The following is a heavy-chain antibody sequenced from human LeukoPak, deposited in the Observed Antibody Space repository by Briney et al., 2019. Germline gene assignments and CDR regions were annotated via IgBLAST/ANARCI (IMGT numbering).Heavy chain of an antibody. CDR1: GFPFANTW. D-gene: IGHD3-10*01. Sequence: GGSLRLSCAASGFPFANTWMHWVRQAPGKGLVWVSLIDNDGSTTNYADSVKGRFTISRDNAKNTVYLQMNSLRAEDTAVYYCAIGGTYGSGSWGQGALVTVSS. V-gene: IGHV3-74*01. CDR3: AIGGTYGSGS. CDR2: IDNDGSTT. J-gene: IGHJ4*02.